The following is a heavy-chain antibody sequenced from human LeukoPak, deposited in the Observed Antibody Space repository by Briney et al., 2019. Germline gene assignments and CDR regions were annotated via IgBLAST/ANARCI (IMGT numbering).Heavy chain of an antibody. CDR1: GVSVGSAGYY. Sequence: PSETLSLTCSVSGVSVGSAGYYWTWIRQPPGKGLEWIGYMYYSGNSNYNPFLKRRVTMSLDPSKNRFSLKLSSVTAADTAVYYCATSQSQSGSYRYYFTYWGQGTLVTVSS. J-gene: IGHJ4*02. CDR3: ATSQSQSGSYRYYFTY. CDR2: MYYSGNS. V-gene: IGHV4-61*08. D-gene: IGHD1-26*01.